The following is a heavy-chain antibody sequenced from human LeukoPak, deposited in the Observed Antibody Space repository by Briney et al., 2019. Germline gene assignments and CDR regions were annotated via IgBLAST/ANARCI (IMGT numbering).Heavy chain of an antibody. J-gene: IGHJ5*01. CDR1: GFTFCRDA. CDR2: RCCNSGST. V-gene: IGHV3-23*01. D-gene: IGHD3-22*01. CDR3: AKDRPNFHENSGHYYRRDGDS. Sequence: WETLSLSCHASGFTFCRDALWGCSRPPAEGLQGFASRCCNSGSTFYPDSVKGRFTISRDNSKNVLYLLMNSLTAADTAIYYCAKDRPNFHENSGHYYRRDGDSWGEGTLVTVSS.